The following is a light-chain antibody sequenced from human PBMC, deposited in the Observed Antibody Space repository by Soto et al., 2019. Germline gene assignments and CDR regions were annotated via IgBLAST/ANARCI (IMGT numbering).Light chain of an antibody. CDR1: QSVSSY. CDR2: DAS. J-gene: IGKJ4*01. V-gene: IGKV3-11*01. Sequence: EIVLTQSPATLSLSPGERATLSCRASQSVSSYLAWYQQKPGQAPRLLIYDASNRATGIPARFSGSGSGTDFTLTISSLEPEDSEVYYSQPRSNSELTFGGGTKVEIK. CDR3: QPRSNSELT.